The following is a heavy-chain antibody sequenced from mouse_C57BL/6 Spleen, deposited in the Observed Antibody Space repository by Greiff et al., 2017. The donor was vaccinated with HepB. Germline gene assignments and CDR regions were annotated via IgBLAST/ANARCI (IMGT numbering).Heavy chain of an antibody. D-gene: IGHD1-1*01. CDR2: IFPGSGST. Sequence: QVQLKESGPELVKPGASVKISCKASGYTFTDYYINWVKQRPGQGLEWIGWIFPGSGSTYYNEKFKGKATLTVDKSSSTAYMLLSSLTSEDSAVYFCAGYGSSSAWFAYWGQGTLVTVSA. CDR1: GYTFTDYY. J-gene: IGHJ3*01. V-gene: IGHV1-75*01. CDR3: AGYGSSSAWFAY.